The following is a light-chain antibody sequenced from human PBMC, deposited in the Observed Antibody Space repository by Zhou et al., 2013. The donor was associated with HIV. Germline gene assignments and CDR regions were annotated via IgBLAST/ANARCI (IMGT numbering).Light chain of an antibody. V-gene: IGKV1-27*01. CDR2: RAA. J-gene: IGKJ1*01. CDR3: QNYNGAPRT. CDR1: QDIENF. Sequence: IQMTQSPSSLSASVGEGITITCRASQDIENFLAWYQQKPGKVPNLLIYRAAYLQSGVPSRFSGGGSGTDFTLSINSLQPEDVATYYCQNYNGAPRTFGQGTKVEIK.